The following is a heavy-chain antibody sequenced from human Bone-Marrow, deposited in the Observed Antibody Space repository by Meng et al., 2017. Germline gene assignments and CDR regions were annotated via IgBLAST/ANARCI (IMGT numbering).Heavy chain of an antibody. CDR1: GYTFTSYG. CDR3: ARDPSIAVAGFYGMDV. V-gene: IGHV1-18*01. J-gene: IGHJ6*02. CDR2: ISAYNGNT. Sequence: ASVKVSCKASGYTFTSYGISWVRQAPGQGLEWMGWISAYNGNTNYAQKLQGRVTMTRDTSISTAYMELSRLRSDDTAVYYCARDPSIAVAGFYGMDVWGQGTTVTVSS. D-gene: IGHD6-19*01.